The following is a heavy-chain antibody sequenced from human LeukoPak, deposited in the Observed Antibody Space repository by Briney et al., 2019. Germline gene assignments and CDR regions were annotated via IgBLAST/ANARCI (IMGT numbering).Heavy chain of an antibody. J-gene: IGHJ5*02. CDR1: GGSISSYY. Sequence: PSETLSLTCTVSGGSISSYYWSWIRQPPGKGLEWIGYIYYSGSTNYNPSLKSRVTISVDTSKNQFSLKLSSVTAADTAVYYCARGGRGEDIVVVPAADNWFDPWGQGTLVTVSS. V-gene: IGHV4-59*08. CDR2: IYYSGST. D-gene: IGHD2-2*01. CDR3: ARGGRGEDIVVVPAADNWFDP.